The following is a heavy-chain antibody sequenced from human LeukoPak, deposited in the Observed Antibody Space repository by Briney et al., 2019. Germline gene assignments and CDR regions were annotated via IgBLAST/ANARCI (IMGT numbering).Heavy chain of an antibody. CDR3: AKGGDSSGYYYYMDV. CDR2: IRYDGSNK. D-gene: IGHD3-22*01. CDR1: GFTFSSYG. Sequence: PGGSLRLSCAASGFTFSSYGMHWVRQAPGKGLEWVAFIRYDGSNKYYADSVKGRFTISRDNSKNTLYLQMNSLRAEDTAVYYCAKGGDSSGYYYYMDVWGKGTTVTISS. V-gene: IGHV3-30*02. J-gene: IGHJ6*03.